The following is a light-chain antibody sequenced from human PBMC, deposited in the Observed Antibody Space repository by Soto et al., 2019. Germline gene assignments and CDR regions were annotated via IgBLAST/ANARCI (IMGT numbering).Light chain of an antibody. CDR1: SSNIGNNY. V-gene: IGLV1-51*02. Sequence: QSVLTQPPSVSSAPGQKVTISCSGSSSNIGNNYVSWYQQLPGTAPKLLIYENNKRPSGIPDRFSGSKSGTSATLGITGLQTGDEADYYCGTWYSSLSAGPLFGGGTKLTVL. J-gene: IGLJ3*02. CDR2: ENN. CDR3: GTWYSSLSAGPL.